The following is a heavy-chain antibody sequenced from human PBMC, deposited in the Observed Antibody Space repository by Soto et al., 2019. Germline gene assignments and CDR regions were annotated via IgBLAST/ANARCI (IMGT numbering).Heavy chain of an antibody. CDR2: IKAYSGNT. D-gene: IGHD4-17*01. J-gene: IGHJ4*02. CDR3: AIANYGDDNY. Sequence: LVQSGAEAKKPGTSVKVSCTASGYTFSTSTISWVRQAPGQGLEWLGWIKAYSGNTNYAPKLQGRVTMTTDTSTSTAYLELRSLTNDDTAMYYCAIANYGDDNYWGQGSLVTVSS. V-gene: IGHV1-18*04. CDR1: GYTFSTST.